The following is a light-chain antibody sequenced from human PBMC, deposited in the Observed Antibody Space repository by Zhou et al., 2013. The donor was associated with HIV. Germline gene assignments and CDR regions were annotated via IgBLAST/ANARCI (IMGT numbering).Light chain of an antibody. CDR2: AAA. CDR1: QAISNY. Sequence: DLRMTQSPSSLSASVGDRVTITCRASQAISNYLAWYQHKPGNVPKVLIYAAANLHLGVPSRFIGNGSGTDFTLTISSLQPEDVGFYYCQKYNSGPRTFG. CDR3: QKYNSGPRT. J-gene: IGKJ1*01. V-gene: IGKV1-27*01.